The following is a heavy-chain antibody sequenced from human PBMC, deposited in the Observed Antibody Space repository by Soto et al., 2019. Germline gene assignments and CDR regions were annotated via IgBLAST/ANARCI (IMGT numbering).Heavy chain of an antibody. D-gene: IGHD3-9*01. CDR2: IYSGGST. Sequence: GGSLRLSCAASGFTVSSNYMSWVRQAPGKGLEWVSVIYSGGSTYYADSVKGRFTISRDNSKNTLYLQMNSLRAEDTAVYYCARLWNYDILTGYRDYWGQGTLVTVSS. CDR1: GFTVSSNY. V-gene: IGHV3-66*01. CDR3: ARLWNYDILTGYRDY. J-gene: IGHJ4*02.